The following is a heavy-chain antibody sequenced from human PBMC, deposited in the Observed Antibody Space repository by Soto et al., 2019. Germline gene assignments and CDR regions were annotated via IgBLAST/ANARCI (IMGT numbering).Heavy chain of an antibody. J-gene: IGHJ6*02. CDR2: IYNSGST. CDR3: ARARITMVREVIKYNMDV. V-gene: IGHV4-59*01. CDR1: GGSISSYY. Sequence: SETLSLTCTVSGGSISSYYWSWIRRPPGKGLEWIGYIYNSGSTHSNPSLQSRVTISVDTSKNQFTLKLSSVTAADTGIYYCARARITMVREVIKYNMDVWGQGTTVTVSS. D-gene: IGHD3-10*01.